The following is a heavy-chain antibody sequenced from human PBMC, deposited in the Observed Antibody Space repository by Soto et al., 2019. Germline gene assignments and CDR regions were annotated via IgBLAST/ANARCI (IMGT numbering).Heavy chain of an antibody. J-gene: IGHJ5*02. Sequence: QVQLVQSGAEVTKPGASVKVACRASGYTFTGYYLHWVRQAPGQGLEWMGWINPNSDATKYAQKFQGRVTMTRDTSISTAYMELSRLRTADTAVYYCARARDLVSDLWGQGALVTVSS. CDR3: ARARDLVSDL. V-gene: IGHV1-2*02. CDR1: GYTFTGYY. CDR2: INPNSDAT.